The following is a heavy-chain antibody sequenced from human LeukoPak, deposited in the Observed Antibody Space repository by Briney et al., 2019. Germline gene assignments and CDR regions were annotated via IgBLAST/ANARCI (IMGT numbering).Heavy chain of an antibody. D-gene: IGHD5-18*01. V-gene: IGHV4-34*01. CDR1: GGSFSGYY. CDR3: ARGIGGYSYGYYFDY. J-gene: IGHJ4*02. Sequence: SETLSLTCAVYGGSFSGYYWSWIRQPPGKGLEWIGEINHSGSTNYNPSPKSRVTISVDTFKNQFSLKLSSVTAADTAVYYCARGIGGYSYGYYFDYWGQGTLVTVSS. CDR2: INHSGST.